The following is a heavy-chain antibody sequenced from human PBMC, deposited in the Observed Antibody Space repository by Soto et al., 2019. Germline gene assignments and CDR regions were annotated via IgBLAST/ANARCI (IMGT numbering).Heavy chain of an antibody. CDR2: IIPLHNTS. CDR3: AIWSNWNPLYYRGMDV. D-gene: IGHD1-20*01. Sequence: QLHLLQSGAELKKPGPSGRVSCKASGGALPNYSLTWVRHAPGQGLEGLGGIIPLHNTSNYSLKLLGRGSVTADISSNTVYMHLSGLTSDDTATYYCAIWSNWNPLYYRGMDVWGQGTTVTVSS. J-gene: IGHJ6*02. CDR1: GGALPNYS. V-gene: IGHV1-69*06.